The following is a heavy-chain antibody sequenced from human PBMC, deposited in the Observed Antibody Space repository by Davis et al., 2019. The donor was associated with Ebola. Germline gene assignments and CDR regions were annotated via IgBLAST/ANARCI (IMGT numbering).Heavy chain of an antibody. Sequence: GESLKISCVASGFSFSSYGIHWVRQAPGKGLEWLAVISYDGVTKYYGDSVKGRFTISRENSKNTVYLQMDRLKREDTAIYFCARSTNSEVGDVWGQGTLVTVSS. D-gene: IGHD1-26*01. J-gene: IGHJ4*02. CDR2: ISYDGVTK. CDR3: ARSTNSEVGDV. CDR1: GFSFSSYG. V-gene: IGHV3-30*03.